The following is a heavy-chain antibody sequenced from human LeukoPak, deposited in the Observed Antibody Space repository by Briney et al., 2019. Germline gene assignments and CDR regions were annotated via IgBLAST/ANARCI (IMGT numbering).Heavy chain of an antibody. CDR2: MSPNSGNT. J-gene: IGHJ4*02. CDR1: GYTFTSYD. Sequence: GASVKVSCKASGYTFTSYDINWVGQATGQGREWVGWMSPNSGNTGYAQKFQGRVTMTRNTSISTAYMELSSLRSEDTAVYYCARGPDDSNGGFDYWGQGTLVTVSS. D-gene: IGHD3-22*01. V-gene: IGHV1-8*01. CDR3: ARGPDDSNGGFDY.